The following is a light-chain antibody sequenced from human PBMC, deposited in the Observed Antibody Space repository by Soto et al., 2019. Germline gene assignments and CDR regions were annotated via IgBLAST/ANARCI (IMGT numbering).Light chain of an antibody. J-gene: IGKJ4*01. CDR3: MQYSHSPHT. CDR1: RRVLYRANNKTY. Sequence: DMVLPSSHAPLAFLRGRGTINCKSSRRVLYRANNKTYLAWYQQKPGQAPRLLIYKVSNRFPGVPDRFCGSGAGADFTLTISRVEAEDVGTYYCMQYSHSPHTFGGGTKVDIK. CDR2: KVS. V-gene: IGKV4-1*01.